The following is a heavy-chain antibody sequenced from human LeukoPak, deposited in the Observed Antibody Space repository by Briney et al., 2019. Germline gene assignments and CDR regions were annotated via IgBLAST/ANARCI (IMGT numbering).Heavy chain of an antibody. CDR2: IYYSGST. CDR3: ARVEEGPGMAASGAFDI. V-gene: IGHV4-39*07. J-gene: IGHJ3*02. Sequence: SETLSLTCTVSGGSISSSSFYWGWIRQPPGKGLEWIGSIYYSGSTYYNPSLKSRVTISVDTSKNQFSLKLSSVTAADTAVYYCARVEEGPGMAASGAFDIWGQGTMVTVSS. CDR1: GGSISSSSFY. D-gene: IGHD6-25*01.